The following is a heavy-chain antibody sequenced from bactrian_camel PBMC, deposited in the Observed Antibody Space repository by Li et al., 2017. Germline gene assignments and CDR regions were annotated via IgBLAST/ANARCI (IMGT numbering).Heavy chain of an antibody. V-gene: IGHV3S40*01. J-gene: IGHJ4*01. Sequence: VQLVESGGGSVQAGGSLRLTCVGSGYTYSVYCMGWFRQGPGKEREGVATIYIGGGSTYYVDSVKGRFTISRDNGKNEVYLQMSSLKPEDTAMYYCAAGTWNGGSCGSFRVWGQGTQVTVS. CDR2: IYIGGGST. D-gene: IGHD6*01. CDR1: GYTYSVYC. CDR3: AAGTWNGGSCGSFRV.